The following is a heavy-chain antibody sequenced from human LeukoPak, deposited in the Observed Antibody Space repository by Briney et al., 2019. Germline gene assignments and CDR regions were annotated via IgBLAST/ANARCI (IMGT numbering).Heavy chain of an antibody. V-gene: IGHV4-59*01. D-gene: IGHD3-22*01. CDR3: ARVTGYMIEDYFDY. Sequence: TSETLSLTCTVSGDSMSDYFWTWIRQPPGKGLEWIGYAADSGSTNYNPSLKSRVTISVDSSTNHFSLRLTSVTAADTAVYYCARVTGYMIEDYFDYWGQGTLVTVSS. J-gene: IGHJ4*02. CDR2: AADSGST. CDR1: GDSMSDYF.